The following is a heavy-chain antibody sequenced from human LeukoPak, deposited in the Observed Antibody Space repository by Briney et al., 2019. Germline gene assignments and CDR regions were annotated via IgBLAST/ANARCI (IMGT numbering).Heavy chain of an antibody. CDR1: GFTFNTYA. J-gene: IGHJ3*02. Sequence: GGSLRLSCAASGFTFNTYAMTWVRQAPGKGLEWVSLISWDGGSTYYADSVKGRFTISRDNSKNSLYLQMNSLRTEDTALYYCAKGVPPNYYDSSGYPFSDAFDIWGQGTMVTVSS. CDR3: AKGVPPNYYDSSGYPFSDAFDI. V-gene: IGHV3-43*02. D-gene: IGHD3-22*01. CDR2: ISWDGGST.